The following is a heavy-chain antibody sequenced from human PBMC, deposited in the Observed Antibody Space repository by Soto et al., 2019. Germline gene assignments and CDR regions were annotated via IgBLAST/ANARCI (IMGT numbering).Heavy chain of an antibody. CDR2: IYYSGST. CDR3: AREYARGHYFDY. D-gene: IGHD2-2*01. V-gene: IGHV4-31*03. Sequence: SETLSLTCPVSGGSISSGGYYWSWIRQHPGKGLEWIGYIYYSGSTYYNPSLKSRVTISVDTSKNQFSLKLSSVTAADTAVYYCAREYARGHYFDYWGQGTLVTVSS. J-gene: IGHJ4*02. CDR1: GGSISSGGYY.